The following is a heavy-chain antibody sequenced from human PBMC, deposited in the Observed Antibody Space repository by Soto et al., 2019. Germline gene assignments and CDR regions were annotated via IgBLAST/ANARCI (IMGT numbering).Heavy chain of an antibody. CDR1: GYAINSGYY. V-gene: IGHV4-38-2*01. D-gene: IGHD3-10*02. CDR3: TRAVVAFVSNVPAYFDY. CDR2: MYHGGFS. Sequence: EALSLTCGVSGYAINSGYYWGWIRQSPGQGLEWVGNMYHGGFSYYNPSLKGRVTISVDTWKNWFSLNLRSVTAADTAVYYCTRAVVAFVSNVPAYFDYWGQGMLVTVSS. J-gene: IGHJ4*02.